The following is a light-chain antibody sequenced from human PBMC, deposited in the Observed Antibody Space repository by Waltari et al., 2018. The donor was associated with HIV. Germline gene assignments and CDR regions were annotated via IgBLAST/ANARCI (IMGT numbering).Light chain of an antibody. Sequence: EVVMTQSPDTLSVSPGERATLSCRASQSVSSYLAWYQQKPGQAPRLLIYGASTRATGIPSRFVGSGSGTDFTLTISSLQSEDFAVYFCQQYNKWSRGTFGGGTKVEVK. V-gene: IGKV3D-15*01. CDR2: GAS. CDR3: QQYNKWSRGT. J-gene: IGKJ4*01. CDR1: QSVSSY.